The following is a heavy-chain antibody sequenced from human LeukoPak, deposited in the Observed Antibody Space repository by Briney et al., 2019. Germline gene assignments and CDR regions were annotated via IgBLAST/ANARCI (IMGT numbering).Heavy chain of an antibody. CDR2: IWYDGSIT. CDR1: GFTFNRFG. V-gene: IGHV3-33*01. CDR3: ARGAITMVRGGVDS. J-gene: IGHJ4*02. Sequence: HPGRSLRLSCAASGFTFNRFGIHWVRQAPGKGLEWVALIWYDGSITFYADSVKGRFTISRDNSKNTVYLQMNSLSAEDTAFYYCARGAITMVRGGVDSWGQGTLVTVSS. D-gene: IGHD3-10*01.